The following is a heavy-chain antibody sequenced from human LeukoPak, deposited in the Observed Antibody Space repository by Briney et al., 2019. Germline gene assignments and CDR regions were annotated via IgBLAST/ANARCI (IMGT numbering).Heavy chain of an antibody. D-gene: IGHD6-13*01. Sequence: PGGSLRLSCAASGFTFSSYGMHWVRQAPGKGLEWVAVMWYDGSNKFYADSVKGRFTISRDNSKHTLYLQVNSLRAEDTAVYYCAKERELYSSSWSSSDYWGQGTLVTVSS. CDR3: AKERELYSSSWSSSDY. CDR1: GFTFSSYG. J-gene: IGHJ4*02. V-gene: IGHV3-33*06. CDR2: MWYDGSNK.